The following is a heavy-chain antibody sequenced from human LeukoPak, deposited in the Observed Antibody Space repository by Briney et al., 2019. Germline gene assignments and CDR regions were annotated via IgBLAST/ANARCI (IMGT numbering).Heavy chain of an antibody. D-gene: IGHD3-9*01. CDR1: GGSFIGYY. Sequence: SETLSLTCEVYGGSFIGYYWSWIRQPPGKGLEWIGEVKHSGSTNYNPSLKSRVTISVDTSKNQFSLKLSSVTAADTAVYYCARGRLWDYDILTGSSPGGDYWGQGTLATVSS. J-gene: IGHJ4*02. CDR3: ARGRLWDYDILTGSSPGGDY. V-gene: IGHV4-34*01. CDR2: VKHSGST.